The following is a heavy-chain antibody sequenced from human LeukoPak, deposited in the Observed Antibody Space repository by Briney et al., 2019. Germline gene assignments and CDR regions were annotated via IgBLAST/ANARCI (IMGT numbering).Heavy chain of an antibody. V-gene: IGHV7-4-1*02. Sequence: ASVKVSCKASGYTFTSYAMNWVRQAPGQGLGWMGWINTNTGNPTYAQGFTGRFVFSLDTSVSTAYLQISSLKAEDTAVYYCARGPLYGAPPAVDYWGQGTLVTVSS. CDR1: GYTFTSYA. J-gene: IGHJ4*02. CDR2: INTNTGNP. D-gene: IGHD4-17*01. CDR3: ARGPLYGAPPAVDY.